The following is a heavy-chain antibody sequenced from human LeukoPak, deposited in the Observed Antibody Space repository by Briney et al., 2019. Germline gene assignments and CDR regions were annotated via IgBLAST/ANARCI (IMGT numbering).Heavy chain of an antibody. CDR3: ARGSATPNSRYFDL. V-gene: IGHV3-74*01. D-gene: IGHD3-3*01. J-gene: IGHJ2*01. CDR1: EFTLKDYW. Sequence: PGGSLRLSCEASEFTLKDYWMHWVRQGPGKGLVWVSRINSDGSSASYADSVKGRFTISRDNAKNTLYLQMNSLRAEDTAVYYCARGSATPNSRYFDLWGRGTLVTVSS. CDR2: INSDGSSA.